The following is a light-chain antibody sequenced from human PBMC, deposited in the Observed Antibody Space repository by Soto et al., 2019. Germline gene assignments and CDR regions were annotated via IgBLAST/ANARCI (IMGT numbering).Light chain of an antibody. CDR2: DVS. V-gene: IGLV2-11*01. CDR1: SSDVGGFSY. CDR3: CSYSGRYTSV. J-gene: IGLJ1*01. Sequence: QSALTQPRSVSGSPGQSVTISCTGTSSDVGGFSYVSWYQQYPGKAPKLILYDVSQRPSGVPDRFSGSKSGNTASLTLSGLLAEDEAVFYCCSYSGRYTSVFGTGTKVTVL.